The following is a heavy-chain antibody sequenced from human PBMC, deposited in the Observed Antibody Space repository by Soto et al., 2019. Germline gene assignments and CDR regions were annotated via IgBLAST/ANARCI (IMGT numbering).Heavy chain of an antibody. V-gene: IGHV1-58*01. D-gene: IGHD3-10*01. Sequence: GASVKVSCKASGFTFTRSAVQWVRQARGQRLEWIGWIVVGSGNTIYAQKLQERVTITRDMSTSTAYMELSSLRSEDTAVYYCAAASARLYGYYNCMDVWGQGTTVTVS. CDR3: AAASARLYGYYNCMDV. CDR2: IVVGSGNT. J-gene: IGHJ6*02. CDR1: GFTFTRSA.